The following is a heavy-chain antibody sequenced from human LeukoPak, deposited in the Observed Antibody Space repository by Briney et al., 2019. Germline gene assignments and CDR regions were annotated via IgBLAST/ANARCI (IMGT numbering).Heavy chain of an antibody. CDR1: GGTFSSYA. CDR2: IIPIFGTA. D-gene: IGHD3/OR15-3a*01. Sequence: ASVKVSCKASGGTFSSYAISWVRQDPGQGLERMGGIIPIFGTANYAQKFQVRVTITTDESTSTAYMKRSSLRAEDTAVYYCARGGIGPPNWFDPWGQGTLVTVSS. J-gene: IGHJ5*02. V-gene: IGHV1-69*05. CDR3: ARGGIGPPNWFDP.